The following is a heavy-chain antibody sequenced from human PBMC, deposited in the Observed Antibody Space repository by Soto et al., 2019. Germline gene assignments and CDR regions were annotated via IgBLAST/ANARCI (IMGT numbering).Heavy chain of an antibody. V-gene: IGHV3-23*01. CDR3: AKARAQYYDFWSGYPVDY. CDR2: ISGSGGST. J-gene: IGHJ4*02. Sequence: GGSLRLSCAASGFTVSSNYMSWVRQAPGKGLEWVSVISGSGGSTYYADSVKGRFTISRDNSKNTLYLQMNSLRAEDTAVYYCAKARAQYYDFWSGYPVDYWGQGTLVTVSS. CDR1: GFTVSSNY. D-gene: IGHD3-3*01.